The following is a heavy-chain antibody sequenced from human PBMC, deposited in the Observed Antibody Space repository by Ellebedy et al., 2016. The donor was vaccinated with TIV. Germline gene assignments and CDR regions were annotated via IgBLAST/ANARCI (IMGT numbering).Heavy chain of an antibody. CDR3: ARGGGCGRGDCWAFDC. CDR1: GFTFSNYA. J-gene: IGHJ4*02. D-gene: IGHD2-21*02. CDR2: ISYDGSNR. Sequence: GESLKISCAASGFTFSNYAMAWVRQAPGKGLEWVAVISYDGSNRYYADSVKGRFTISRDNAKNTLYLQMNTLRAEDTAVYYCARGGGCGRGDCWAFDCWGQGTLVTVSS. V-gene: IGHV3-30-3*01.